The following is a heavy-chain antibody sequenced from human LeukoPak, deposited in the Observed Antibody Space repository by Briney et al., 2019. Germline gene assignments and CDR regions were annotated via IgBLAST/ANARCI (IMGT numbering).Heavy chain of an antibody. J-gene: IGHJ4*02. CDR2: IGASGEST. V-gene: IGHV3-23*01. CDR1: GFTFSVAA. D-gene: IGHD6-13*01. Sequence: GGSLRLSCAASGFTFSVAAMAWVRQAPGKGLEWVSLIGASGESTYYADSVKGRFTISRDNSKNTLYLQMNSLRAEDTAVYYCAKAFGLAHYSSSWLDFDYWGQGTLVTVSS. CDR3: AKAFGLAHYSSSWLDFDY.